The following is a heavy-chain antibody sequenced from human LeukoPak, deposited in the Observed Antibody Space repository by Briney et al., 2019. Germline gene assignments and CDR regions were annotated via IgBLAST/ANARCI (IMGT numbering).Heavy chain of an antibody. J-gene: IGHJ4*02. D-gene: IGHD5-18*01. V-gene: IGHV1-18*01. CDR2: ISAYNGNT. CDR1: GYTFTSFG. CDR3: VRDLGVDTSMIFFDY. Sequence: ASVKVSCKASGYTFTSFGISWVRQAPGQRLEWMGWISAYNGNTNYVQKFQGRVTMTTDISTSTAYMELRSLRSDDTAVFYCVRDLGVDTSMIFFDYWGQGTLVTVSS.